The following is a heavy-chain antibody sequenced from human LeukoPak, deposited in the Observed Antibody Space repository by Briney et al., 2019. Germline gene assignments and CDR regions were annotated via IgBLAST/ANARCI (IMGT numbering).Heavy chain of an antibody. V-gene: IGHV3-48*03. D-gene: IGHD3-3*01. J-gene: IGHJ4*02. Sequence: GGSLRLSCAASGFTFSSYEMNWVRQAPGKGLEWVSYISSSGSTIYYADSVKGRFTISRDNAKNSLYLQMNSLRGEDTAVYYCARPHDYWSGYQSAIDYWGQGTPVTVSS. CDR2: ISSSGSTI. CDR1: GFTFSSYE. CDR3: ARPHDYWSGYQSAIDY.